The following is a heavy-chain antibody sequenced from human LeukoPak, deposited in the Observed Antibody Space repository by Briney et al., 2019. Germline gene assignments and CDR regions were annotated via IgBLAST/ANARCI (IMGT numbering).Heavy chain of an antibody. V-gene: IGHV4-34*01. Sequence: SETLSLTCAVSGGSFSGYYWSWIRQPPGKGLERIGEINHSGSTNYNPSLKSRVTISVDTSKNQFSLKLSSVTAADTAVYYCARGTMTTVTYYFDYWGQGTLVTVSS. CDR3: ARGTMTTVTYYFDY. J-gene: IGHJ4*02. CDR2: INHSGST. CDR1: GGSFSGYY. D-gene: IGHD4-17*01.